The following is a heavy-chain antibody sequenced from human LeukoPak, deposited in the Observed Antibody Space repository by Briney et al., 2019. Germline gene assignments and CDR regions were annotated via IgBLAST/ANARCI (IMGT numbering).Heavy chain of an antibody. CDR1: GYTFTSYD. CDR3: ARGGSSWFTRGWFDP. Sequence: EASVKVSCKASGYTFTSYDINWVRQATGQGLEWMGWMNPNSGNTGYAQKFQGRVTITRNTSISTAYMELSSLRSEDTAVYYCARGGSSWFTRGWFDPWGQGTLVTVSS. V-gene: IGHV1-8*01. D-gene: IGHD6-13*01. CDR2: MNPNSGNT. J-gene: IGHJ5*02.